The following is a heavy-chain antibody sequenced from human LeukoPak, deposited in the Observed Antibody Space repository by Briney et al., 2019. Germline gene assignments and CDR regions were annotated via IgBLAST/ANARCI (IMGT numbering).Heavy chain of an antibody. CDR1: GFTFSSYA. Sequence: LGGSLRLSCAASGFTFSSYAMSWVRQAPGKGLEWVANIRQDGSEKYYVDSVKGRFTISRDNAKNSLYLQMSSLRAEDTAVYYCVRAGGSSWSDYWGQGTLVTVSS. CDR2: IRQDGSEK. J-gene: IGHJ4*02. D-gene: IGHD6-13*01. V-gene: IGHV3-7*01. CDR3: VRAGGSSWSDY.